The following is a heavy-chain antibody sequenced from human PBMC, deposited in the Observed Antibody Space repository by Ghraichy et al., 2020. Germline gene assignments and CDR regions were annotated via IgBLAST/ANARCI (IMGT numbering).Heavy chain of an antibody. CDR2: INPNSGGS. V-gene: IGHV1-2*02. J-gene: IGHJ4*02. CDR3: ARDGTRSWDFDY. CDR1: GYTFTGHY. Sequence: ASVKVSCEASGYTFTGHYMFWVRQAPGQGLEWMGWINPNSGGSNYAQKFHGRVTMTRDTSIRTAYMELSRLRSDDTAVYYCARDGTRSWDFDYWGQGTLVTVSS. D-gene: IGHD6-13*01.